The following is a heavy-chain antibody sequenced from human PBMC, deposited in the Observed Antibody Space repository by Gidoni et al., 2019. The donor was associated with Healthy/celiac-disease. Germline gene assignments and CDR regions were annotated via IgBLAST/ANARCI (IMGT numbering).Heavy chain of an antibody. CDR2: INHSGST. CDR3: ARDRDCSGGSCYVDY. CDR1: GWSFSGYY. J-gene: IGHJ4*02. D-gene: IGHD2-15*01. Sequence: QVQLQQWGAGLLKPSETLSLTCAVYGWSFSGYYWSWIRQPPGKGLEWIWEINHSGSTNYNPSLKSRVTISVDTSKNQFSLKLSSVTAADTAVYYCARDRDCSGGSCYVDYWGQGTLVTVSS. V-gene: IGHV4-34*01.